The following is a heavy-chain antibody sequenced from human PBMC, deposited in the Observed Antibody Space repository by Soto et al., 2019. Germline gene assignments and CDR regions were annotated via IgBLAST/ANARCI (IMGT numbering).Heavy chain of an antibody. Sequence: GESLKISCKGSGYSFTSYWISWVRQMPGKGLEWMGRIDPSDSYTNYSPSFQGHVTISADKSISTAYLQWSSLKASETAMYYCESRGSRSWYPWGGPFYYYYYGMDVWGQGTTVTVSS. V-gene: IGHV5-10-1*01. CDR1: GYSFTSYW. J-gene: IGHJ6*02. CDR2: IDPSDSYT. CDR3: ESRGSRSWYPWGGPFYYYYYGMDV. D-gene: IGHD6-13*01.